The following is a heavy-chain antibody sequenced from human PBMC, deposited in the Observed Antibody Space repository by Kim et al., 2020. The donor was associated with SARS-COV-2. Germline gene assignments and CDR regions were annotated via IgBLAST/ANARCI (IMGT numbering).Heavy chain of an antibody. Sequence: SETLSLTCTVSGGSISSSSYYWGWIRQPPGKGLEWIGSIYYSGSTYYNPSLKSRVTISVDTSKNQFSLKLSSVTAADTAVYYCASLPPDPPLDYWGQGTLVTVSS. J-gene: IGHJ4*02. V-gene: IGHV4-39*01. CDR3: ASLPPDPPLDY. CDR1: GGSISSSSYY. CDR2: IYYSGST.